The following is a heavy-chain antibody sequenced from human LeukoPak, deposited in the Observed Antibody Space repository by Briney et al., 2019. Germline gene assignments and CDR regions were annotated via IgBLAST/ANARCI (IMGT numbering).Heavy chain of an antibody. CDR3: AKRGYSSPYYYMDV. V-gene: IGHV3-30*02. CDR1: GFTFSSYG. Sequence: PGGSLRLSCAASGFTFSSYGMHWVRQASGKGLEWVAFIRYDGSNDYYADSVKGRFTISRDNSDNTLYLQMNSLRAEDTAVYYCAKRGYSSPYYYMDVWGRGTTVTVSS. CDR2: IRYDGSND. D-gene: IGHD6-13*01. J-gene: IGHJ6*03.